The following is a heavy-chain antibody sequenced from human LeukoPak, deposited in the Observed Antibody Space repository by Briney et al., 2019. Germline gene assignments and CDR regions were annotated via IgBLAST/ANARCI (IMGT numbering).Heavy chain of an antibody. CDR1: GGSISTYY. CDR2: IYTSERT. D-gene: IGHD3-3*01. J-gene: IGHJ3*02. CDR3: AREEWQLQDAFEI. Sequence: PSETLSLTCTVSGGSISTYYWSWIRQPAGKGLEWIGRIYTSERTNYNPSLKSRVTLSVDTSKNQFSLTLSSVTAADTAVYYCAREEWQLQDAFEIWGQGTLVTVSS. V-gene: IGHV4-4*07.